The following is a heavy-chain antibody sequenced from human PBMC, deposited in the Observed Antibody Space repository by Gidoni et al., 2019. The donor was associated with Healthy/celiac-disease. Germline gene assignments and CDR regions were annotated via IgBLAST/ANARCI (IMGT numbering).Heavy chain of an antibody. Sequence: QVQLQQWGAGLLKPSETLSLTCAVYVGSFSGYYWSWIRQPPGKGLEWIGEINHSGSTNYNPSLKSRVTISVDTSKNQFSLKLSSVTAADTAVYYCARGWWGWLQPSRFDYWGQGTLVTVSS. V-gene: IGHV4-34*01. CDR3: ARGWWGWLQPSRFDY. CDR2: INHSGST. J-gene: IGHJ4*02. D-gene: IGHD2-21*01. CDR1: VGSFSGYY.